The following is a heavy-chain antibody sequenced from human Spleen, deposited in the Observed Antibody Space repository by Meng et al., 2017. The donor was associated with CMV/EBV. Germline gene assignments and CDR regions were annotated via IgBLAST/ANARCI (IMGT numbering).Heavy chain of an antibody. CDR2: TYYRSKWYN. Sequence: ISGDSVYSNSVTWNWIRQSPSRGLEWLGRTYYRSKWYNDYAISVKSRITINPDTSKNQFSLQLNSVTPEDTAVYYCARDSSSTYFQHWGQGTLVTVSS. CDR3: ARDSSSTYFQH. D-gene: IGHD6-6*01. CDR1: GDSVYSNSVT. V-gene: IGHV6-1*01. J-gene: IGHJ1*01.